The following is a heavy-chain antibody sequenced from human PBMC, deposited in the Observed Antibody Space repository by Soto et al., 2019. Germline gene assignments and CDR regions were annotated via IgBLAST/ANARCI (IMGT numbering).Heavy chain of an antibody. D-gene: IGHD3-22*01. Sequence: SQTLSLTCAISGDSVSSNSAAWNWIRQSPSRGLEWLGRTYYRSKWYNDYAVSVKSRITINPDTSKNQFSLQLNSVTPEDTAVYYCARDHTLYYDSSGSLNWFDPWGQGTLVTVSS. V-gene: IGHV6-1*01. CDR1: GDSVSSNSAA. J-gene: IGHJ5*02. CDR2: TYYRSKWYN. CDR3: ARDHTLYYDSSGSLNWFDP.